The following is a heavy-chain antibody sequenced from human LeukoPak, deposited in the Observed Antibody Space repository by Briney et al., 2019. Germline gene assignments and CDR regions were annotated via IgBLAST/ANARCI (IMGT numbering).Heavy chain of an antibody. J-gene: IGHJ4*02. Sequence: ASVKVSCKASGYTFTSYDINLVRQATGQGLEWMGWMNPNSGNTGYAQKFQGRVTMTRNTSISTAYMELSSLRSEDTAVYYCARDQIAVAGNFDYWGQGTLVTVSS. V-gene: IGHV1-8*01. CDR2: MNPNSGNT. CDR3: ARDQIAVAGNFDY. D-gene: IGHD6-19*01. CDR1: GYTFTSYD.